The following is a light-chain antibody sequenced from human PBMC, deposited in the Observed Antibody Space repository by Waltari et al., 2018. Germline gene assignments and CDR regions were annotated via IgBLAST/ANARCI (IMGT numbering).Light chain of an antibody. V-gene: IGKV3-20*01. J-gene: IGKJ2*01. CDR2: LTS. Sequence: ELVLTQSPGTLSLSRGETATLSCRASQSVSRSYLAWYQQRPGQAPRLLLYLTSIRATGIPDRFIGSGSGTDFTLIISRLEPEDFAVYYCHQYETLPSTFGQGTKLEIK. CDR1: QSVSRSY. CDR3: HQYETLPST.